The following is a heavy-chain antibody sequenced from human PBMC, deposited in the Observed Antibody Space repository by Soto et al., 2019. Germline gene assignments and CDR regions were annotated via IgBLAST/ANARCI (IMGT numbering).Heavy chain of an antibody. Sequence: SETLSLTCTVSGGSISSYYWSWIRQPPGKGLEWIGYIYYSGSTNYNPSLKSRVTISVDTSKNQFSLKLSSVTAADTAVYYCAGLYPYESSGYHLNYWGQGTLVTVSS. J-gene: IGHJ4*02. V-gene: IGHV4-59*01. D-gene: IGHD3-22*01. CDR3: AGLYPYESSGYHLNY. CDR1: GGSISSYY. CDR2: IYYSGST.